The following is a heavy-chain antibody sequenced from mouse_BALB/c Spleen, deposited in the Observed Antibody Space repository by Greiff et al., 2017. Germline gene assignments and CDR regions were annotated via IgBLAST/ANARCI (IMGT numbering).Heavy chain of an antibody. CDR3: ARWGLLRGFAY. V-gene: IGHV3-2*02. D-gene: IGHD2-3*01. Sequence: EVQLQQSGPGLVKPSQSLSLTCTVTGYSITSDYAWNWIRQFPGNKLEWMGYISYSGSTSYNPSLKSRISITRDTSKNQFFLQLNSVTTEDTATYYCARWGLLRGFAYWGQGTLVTVSA. J-gene: IGHJ3*01. CDR1: GYSITSDYA. CDR2: ISYSGST.